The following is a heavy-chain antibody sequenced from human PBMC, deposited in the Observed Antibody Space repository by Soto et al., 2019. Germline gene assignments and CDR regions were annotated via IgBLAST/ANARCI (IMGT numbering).Heavy chain of an antibody. Sequence: QVQLQESGPGLVKPSETLSLTCTVSGASISDYYWSWIRQPPGKGLEWIGYIYYSGSTNYNPSLKSRVTMSVDMSKKQFSLKLSSVTAADTAVYYCARGERPEDYGDYLLFDYWGQGILVTVSS. J-gene: IGHJ4*02. CDR1: GASISDYY. D-gene: IGHD4-17*01. V-gene: IGHV4-59*01. CDR3: ARGERPEDYGDYLLFDY. CDR2: IYYSGST.